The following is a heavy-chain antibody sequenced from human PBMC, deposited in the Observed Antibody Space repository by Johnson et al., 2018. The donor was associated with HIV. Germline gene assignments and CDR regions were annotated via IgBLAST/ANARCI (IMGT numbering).Heavy chain of an antibody. CDR2: IYSGGST. CDR3: ARDDGGGGDAFDI. J-gene: IGHJ3*02. CDR1: GFTVSSNY. D-gene: IGHD2-15*01. Sequence: MQLVESGGGLIQPGGSLRLSCAASGFTVSSNYMSWVRQAPGKGLEWVSVIYSGGSTFNAHSVKGRFTISRDNSENTVYLQMNSLRAEDTAVYYCARDDGGGGDAFDIWGQGTMVTVSS. V-gene: IGHV3-66*01.